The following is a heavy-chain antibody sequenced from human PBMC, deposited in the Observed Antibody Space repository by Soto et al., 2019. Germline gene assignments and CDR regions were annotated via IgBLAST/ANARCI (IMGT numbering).Heavy chain of an antibody. Sequence: QVHLVQSGAEVTKAGSSVKVSCKASGGTFSSHAFSWVRQAPGQGLEWVGGVIPIFETANYPQEFQGRVTISADASTNTVILELNNLRSDDTAIYFCAIGDRSSWIGNHWGPGTQVTVS. CDR2: VIPIFETA. V-gene: IGHV1-69*01. CDR1: GGTFSSHA. J-gene: IGHJ4*02. D-gene: IGHD6-6*01. CDR3: AIGDRSSWIGNH.